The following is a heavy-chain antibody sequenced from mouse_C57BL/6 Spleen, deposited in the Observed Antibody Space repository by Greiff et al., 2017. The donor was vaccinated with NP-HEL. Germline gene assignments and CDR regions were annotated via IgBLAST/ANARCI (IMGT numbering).Heavy chain of an antibody. Sequence: VQLQQPGTELVKPGASVKLSCKASGYTFTSYWMHWVKQRPGQGLEWIGNINPSNGGTNYNEKFKSKATLTVDKSSSTAYMQLSSLTSEDSAVYYCARGIYDGYYAMDYWGQGTSVTVSS. CDR2: INPSNGGT. V-gene: IGHV1-53*01. CDR1: GYTFTSYW. CDR3: ARGIYDGYYAMDY. J-gene: IGHJ4*01. D-gene: IGHD2-3*01.